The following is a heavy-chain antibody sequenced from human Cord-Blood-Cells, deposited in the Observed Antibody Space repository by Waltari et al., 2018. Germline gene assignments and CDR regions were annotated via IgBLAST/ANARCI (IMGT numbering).Heavy chain of an antibody. CDR2: IYYSGST. Sequence: LEWIGYIYYSGSTNYNPSLKSRVTISVDTSKNQFSLKLSSVTAADTAVYYCARDSAARGSYYYYGMDVWGQGTTVTVSS. CDR3: ARDSAARGSYYYYGMDV. V-gene: IGHV4-59*01. J-gene: IGHJ6*02. D-gene: IGHD1-26*01.